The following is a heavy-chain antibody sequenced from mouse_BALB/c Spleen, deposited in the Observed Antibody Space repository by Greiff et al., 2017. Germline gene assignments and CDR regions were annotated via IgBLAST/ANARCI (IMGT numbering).Heavy chain of an antibody. CDR2: ISSGGSYT. V-gene: IGHV5-6-4*01. D-gene: IGHD2-2*01. CDR1: GFTFSSYT. J-gene: IGHJ3*01. CDR3: TNGSPFAY. Sequence: EVQLVESGGGLVKPGGSLKLSCAASGFTFSSYTMSWVRQTPEKRLEWVATISSGGSYTYYPDSVKGRFTISRDNAKNTLYLQMSSLKSEDTAMYYCTNGSPFAYWGQGTLVTVSA.